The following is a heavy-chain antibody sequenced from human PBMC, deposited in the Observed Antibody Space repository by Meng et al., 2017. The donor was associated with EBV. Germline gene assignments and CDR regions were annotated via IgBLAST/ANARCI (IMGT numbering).Heavy chain of an antibody. V-gene: IGHV4-34*01. D-gene: IGHD5-24*01. Sequence: QVQLTRWGAGLLKPSETLPLTCAVYGGSFSGYYWSWIRQPPGKGLEWIGEINHSGSTNYNPSLKSRVTISVDTSKNQFSLKLSSVTAADTAVYYCARGRWLQPGSYFDYWGQGTLVTVSS. CDR1: GGSFSGYY. J-gene: IGHJ4*02. CDR3: ARGRWLQPGSYFDY. CDR2: INHSGST.